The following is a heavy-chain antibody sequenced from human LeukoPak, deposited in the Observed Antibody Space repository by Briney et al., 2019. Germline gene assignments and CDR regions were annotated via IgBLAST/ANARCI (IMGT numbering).Heavy chain of an antibody. D-gene: IGHD5/OR15-5a*01. CDR3: ARVNSVNLSDY. V-gene: IGHV3-23*01. Sequence: GGSLRLSCAASGGTFSSYGMSWVRQAPGKGLEWVSGISGSGGSTYYADSVKGRFTISRDNSKNMLYLQMSSLRAEDTAVYYCARVNSVNLSDYWGPGTLVTVSS. CDR1: GGTFSSYG. CDR2: ISGSGGST. J-gene: IGHJ4*01.